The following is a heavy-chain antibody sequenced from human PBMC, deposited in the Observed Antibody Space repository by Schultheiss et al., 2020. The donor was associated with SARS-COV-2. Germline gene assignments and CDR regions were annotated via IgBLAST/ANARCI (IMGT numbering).Heavy chain of an antibody. V-gene: IGHV3-11*04. J-gene: IGHJ3*02. CDR1: GFNFRDYV. CDR3: AREGYNWNEQAFDI. CDR2: INDRAGSR. Sequence: GGSLRLSCVASGFNFRDYVVSWVRQAPGKGLEWVSSINDRAGSRYYADSVKGRFTISRDNAKNSLYLQMNSLRAEDTAVYYCAREGYNWNEQAFDIWGQGTMVTVSS. D-gene: IGHD1-1*01.